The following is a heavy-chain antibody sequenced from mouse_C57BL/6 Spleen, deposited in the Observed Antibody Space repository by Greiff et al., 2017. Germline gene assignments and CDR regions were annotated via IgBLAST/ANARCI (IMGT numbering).Heavy chain of an antibody. Sequence: EVQLQQSGPELVKPGASVKMSCKASGYTFTDYNMHWVKQSHGKSLEWIGYINPNNGGTSYNQKFKGKATLTVNKSSSTAYMELRSLTSEDSAVYYCARTTTVVAKAAMDYWGQGTSVTVSS. J-gene: IGHJ4*01. V-gene: IGHV1-22*01. CDR2: INPNNGGT. CDR1: GYTFTDYN. D-gene: IGHD1-1*01. CDR3: ARTTTVVAKAAMDY.